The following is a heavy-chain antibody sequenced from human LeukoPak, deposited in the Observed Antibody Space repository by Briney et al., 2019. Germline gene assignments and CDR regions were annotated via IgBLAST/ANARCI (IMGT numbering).Heavy chain of an antibody. D-gene: IGHD2-2*01. CDR2: IIPIFGTA. CDR3: ARLGYCSSTSCYGYYYYYMDV. V-gene: IGHV1-69*13. J-gene: IGHJ6*03. Sequence: ASVKVSCKASGGTFSSYAISWVRQAPGQGLEWMGGIIPIFGTANYAQKFQGRVTITADESTSTAYMELSSLRSEDTAVYYCARLGYCSSTSCYGYYYYYMDVWGQGTMVTVSS. CDR1: GGTFSSYA.